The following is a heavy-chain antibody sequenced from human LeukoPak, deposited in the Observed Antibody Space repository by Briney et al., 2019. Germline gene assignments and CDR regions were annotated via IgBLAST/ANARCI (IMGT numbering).Heavy chain of an antibody. CDR3: ARDPAGYYYDSSGYFA. V-gene: IGHV1-69*04. D-gene: IGHD3-22*01. CDR2: IIPILGLA. CDR1: GGTFSSYA. J-gene: IGHJ5*02. Sequence: SVKVSCKASGGTFSSYAISWVRQAPGQGLEWMGRIIPILGLANYAQKFQGRVTITADKSTSAAYMELRSLRSEDTAVYYCARDPAGYYYDSSGYFAWGQGTLVTVSS.